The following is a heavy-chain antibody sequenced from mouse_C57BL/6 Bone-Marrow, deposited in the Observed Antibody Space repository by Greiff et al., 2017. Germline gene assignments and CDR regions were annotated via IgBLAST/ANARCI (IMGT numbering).Heavy chain of an antibody. V-gene: IGHV14-1*01. CDR2: IDPEDGDT. D-gene: IGHD1-2*01. CDR3: TPLRLSGTGY. CDR1: GFTIKDYY. J-gene: IGHJ2*01. Sequence: EVQLQQSGAELVRPGASVKLSCTASGFTIKDYYMHWVEPRPVQGLEWIGGIDPEDGDTEYAPKFQGKATMTADTSYNTAYLQLSSLTSEAAAVYSCTPLRLSGTGYWGKGTTLTVSS.